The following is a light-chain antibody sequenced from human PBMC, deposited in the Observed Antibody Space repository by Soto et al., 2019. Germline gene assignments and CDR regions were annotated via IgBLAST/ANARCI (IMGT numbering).Light chain of an antibody. J-gene: IGKJ2*02. CDR3: QQNNNWPCT. V-gene: IGKV3-15*01. CDR1: QSVSSN. Sequence: EIVMTQSPATLSVSPGERATLSCRASQSVSSNLAWYQQKPGQAPRILIYGASTRATGITARFSGSGSGTEFTLTISSLQSEDFAYYYCQQNNNWPCTFGQGTKLEIK. CDR2: GAS.